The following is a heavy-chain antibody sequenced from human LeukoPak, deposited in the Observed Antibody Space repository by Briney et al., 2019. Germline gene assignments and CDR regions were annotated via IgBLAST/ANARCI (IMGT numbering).Heavy chain of an antibody. CDR3: ASFAPVAGTGMDYYFDY. Sequence: ASVKVSCKASGYTFTSYGISWVRQTPGQGLEWMGWISAYNGNTNYAQKLQGRVTMTTDTSTSTAYMELRSLRSDDTAVYYCASFAPVAGTGMDYYFDYWGQGTLVTVSS. D-gene: IGHD6-19*01. J-gene: IGHJ4*02. CDR1: GYTFTSYG. V-gene: IGHV1-18*01. CDR2: ISAYNGNT.